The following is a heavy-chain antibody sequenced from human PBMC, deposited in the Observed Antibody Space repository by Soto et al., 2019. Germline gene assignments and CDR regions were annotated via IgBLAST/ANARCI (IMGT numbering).Heavy chain of an antibody. Sequence: SETLSLTCTVSGGSISSYYWSWIRQPPGKGLEWIGYIYYSGSTNYNPSLKSRVTISVDTSKNQFSLKLSSVTAADTAVYYCARGVAVADYYYMDVWGKGTTVTVSS. CDR1: GGSISSYY. CDR3: ARGVAVADYYYMDV. D-gene: IGHD6-19*01. J-gene: IGHJ6*03. V-gene: IGHV4-59*01. CDR2: IYYSGST.